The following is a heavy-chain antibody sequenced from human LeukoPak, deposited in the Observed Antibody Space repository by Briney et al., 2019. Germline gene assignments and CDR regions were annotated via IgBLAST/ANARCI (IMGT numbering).Heavy chain of an antibody. J-gene: IGHJ4*02. CDR3: ARGRTFDN. V-gene: IGHV4-61*08. Sequence: PSETLSLTCTVSGGSVSSSGYSWNWIRQPPGKTLEWIGYTYYSGRTNYNPSLKSRVTISLDTSKNQFSLRLSSVTAADTAVYYCARGRTFDNWGQGTLVTVSS. CDR1: GGSVSSSGYS. CDR2: TYYSGRT.